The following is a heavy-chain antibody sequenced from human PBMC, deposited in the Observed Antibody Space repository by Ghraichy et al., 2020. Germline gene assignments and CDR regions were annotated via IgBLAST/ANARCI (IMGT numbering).Heavy chain of an antibody. Sequence: GGSLSLSCADSGFTFSSYWMSWVRQAPGKGLEWVANIKQDGSEKYYVDSVKGRFTISRDNTKSSLYLQMNSLRAEDTAVYYCARDRGPNCLDYWGQGTLVTASS. CDR1: GFTFSSYW. CDR3: ARDRGPNCLDY. J-gene: IGHJ4*02. CDR2: IKQDGSEK. V-gene: IGHV3-7*01. D-gene: IGHD1-1*01.